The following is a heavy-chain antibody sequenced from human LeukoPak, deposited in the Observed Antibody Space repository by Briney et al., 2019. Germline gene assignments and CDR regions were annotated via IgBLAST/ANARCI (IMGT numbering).Heavy chain of an antibody. D-gene: IGHD3-22*01. V-gene: IGHV3-23*01. Sequence: PGGSLRLSCAASGFTFSSYVMSWVRQAPGKGLEWVSVISGSGGSTYYADSVKGRFTISRDNSKNTLYLQMNSLRAEDTAVYYCAKGSHYYDSSGYFFWGQGTLVTVSS. CDR2: ISGSGGST. CDR3: AKGSHYYDSSGYFF. CDR1: GFTFSSYV. J-gene: IGHJ4*02.